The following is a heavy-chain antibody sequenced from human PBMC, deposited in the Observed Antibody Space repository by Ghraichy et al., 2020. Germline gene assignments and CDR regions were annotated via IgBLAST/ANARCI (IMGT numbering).Heavy chain of an antibody. CDR2: IKQDGSEK. CDR3: ARGGVMTTVKGG. V-gene: IGHV3-7*01. J-gene: IGHJ4*02. D-gene: IGHD4-17*01. CDR1: GFTFSSYW. Sequence: LSLTCAASGFTFSSYWMSWVRQAPGKGLEWVANIKQDGSEKYYVDSVKGRFTISRDNAKNSLYLQMNSLRAEDTAVYYCARGGVMTTVKGGWGQGTLVTVSS.